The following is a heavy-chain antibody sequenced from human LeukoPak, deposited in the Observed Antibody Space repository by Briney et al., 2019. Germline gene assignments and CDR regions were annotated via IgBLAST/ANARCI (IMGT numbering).Heavy chain of an antibody. D-gene: IGHD3-10*01. CDR3: ARVMNPLLWFGESRYYFDY. CDR1: GGSFSGYY. CDR2: INHSGST. V-gene: IGHV4-34*01. J-gene: IGHJ4*02. Sequence: SETLSLTCAVYGGSFSGYYWSWIRQPPGKGLEWIGEINHSGSTNYNPSLKSRVTISVDTSKNQFFLKLSSVTAADTAVYYCARVMNPLLWFGESRYYFDYWGQGTLVTVSS.